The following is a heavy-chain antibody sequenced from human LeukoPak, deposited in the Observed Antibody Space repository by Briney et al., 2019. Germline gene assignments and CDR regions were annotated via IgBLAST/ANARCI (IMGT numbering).Heavy chain of an antibody. CDR1: GFTFSGYW. D-gene: IGHD1-26*01. Sequence: GGSLRLSCAASGFTFSGYWMHWVRQAPGKGLAWVSVIRSDGSITTYADSVKGRFTISRDTTKNTLYLQMNSLRAEDTAVYYCARDGRSGNFDKWGQGTLVSVSS. J-gene: IGHJ4*02. CDR2: IRSDGSIT. V-gene: IGHV3-74*01. CDR3: ARDGRSGNFDK.